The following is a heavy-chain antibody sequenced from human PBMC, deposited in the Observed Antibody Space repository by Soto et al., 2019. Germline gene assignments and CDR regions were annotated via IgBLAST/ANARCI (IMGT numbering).Heavy chain of an antibody. CDR1: GFTFSSYA. CDR3: AKGVMYYYDSSAYYPLGMDV. V-gene: IGHV3-23*01. J-gene: IGHJ6*02. CDR2: ISGTGDKT. D-gene: IGHD3-22*01. Sequence: PGGSLRLSCAASGFTFSSYAMSWVRQAPGKGLEWVSSISGTGDKTYYADSVKGRFTISRDNSKNTLYLQMNSLRAEDTAVYYCAKGVMYYYDSSAYYPLGMDVWGQGNTVTVSS.